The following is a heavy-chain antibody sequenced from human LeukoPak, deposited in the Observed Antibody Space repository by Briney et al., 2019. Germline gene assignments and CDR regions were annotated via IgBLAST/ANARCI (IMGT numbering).Heavy chain of an antibody. J-gene: IGHJ5*02. CDR1: GFSLSTSGVG. D-gene: IGHD6-19*01. CDR3: AHSPSSGGLSLWFDP. CDR2: IYWDDDK. Sequence: SGPTLVNPTQTLTLTCTFSGFSLSTSGVGVGWIRQPPGKALEWLALIYWDDDKRYSPSLKSILTITKDTSKNQVVLTMTNMDPVDTATYYCAHSPSSGGLSLWFDPWGQGTLVTVSS. V-gene: IGHV2-5*02.